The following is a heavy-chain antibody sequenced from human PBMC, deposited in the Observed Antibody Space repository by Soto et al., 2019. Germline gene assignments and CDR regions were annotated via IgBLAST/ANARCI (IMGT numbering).Heavy chain of an antibody. CDR1: GYTFTSYG. J-gene: IGHJ3*02. CDR2: ISAYNGNT. V-gene: IGHV1-18*04. Sequence: ASVKVPCKASGYTFTSYGISWVRQAPGQGLEWMGWISAYNGNTNYAQKLQGRVTMTTDTSTSTAYMELRSLRSDDTAVYYCARVDIVVVVAAKGEAFDIWGQGTMVTVSS. CDR3: ARVDIVVVVAAKGEAFDI. D-gene: IGHD2-15*01.